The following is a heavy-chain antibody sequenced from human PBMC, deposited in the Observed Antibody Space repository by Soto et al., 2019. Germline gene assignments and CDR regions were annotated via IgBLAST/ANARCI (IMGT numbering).Heavy chain of an antibody. CDR2: IYHSGST. V-gene: IGHV4-39*07. D-gene: IGHD5-18*01. CDR3: ARGTSTTDGYSYGY. CDR1: GGSINSGDYY. Sequence: SETLSLTCTVSGGSINSGDYYWSWIRQPPGKGLEWIGDIYHSGSTNYNPPLKSRVTISVDKSKNQFSLKLSSVTAADTAVYYCARGTSTTDGYSYGYWGQGTLVTVSS. J-gene: IGHJ4*02.